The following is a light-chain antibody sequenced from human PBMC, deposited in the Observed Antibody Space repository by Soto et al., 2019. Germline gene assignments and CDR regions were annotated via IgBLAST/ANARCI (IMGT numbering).Light chain of an antibody. CDR2: DVS. Sequence: QSVLTQPASVSGSPGQSITISCTGTSSDIGSYNYISWYQQHPGKAPKLLIFDVSSRPSGVSDRFSGSKSGNTASLTISGLRAEDEADYYCSSRSSTSTPGVFGGGTKLTVL. J-gene: IGLJ2*01. CDR3: SSRSSTSTPGV. V-gene: IGLV2-14*03. CDR1: SSDIGSYNY.